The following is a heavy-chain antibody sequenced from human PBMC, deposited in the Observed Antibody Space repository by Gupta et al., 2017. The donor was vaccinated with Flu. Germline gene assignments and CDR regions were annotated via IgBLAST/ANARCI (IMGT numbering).Heavy chain of an antibody. CDR1: GGSISSSNYYY. CDR2: IYYSGSA. D-gene: IGHD5-18*01. Sequence: QLQLQESGPGLVKPSETLSLTCTVSGGSISSSNYYYWGWIRQPPGKGLEYIGSIYYSGSASYNPSLKSRVTISVDTSKNQFSLKLNSVTAADTAVYYCARMRGYSYGYLEYWGQGILVTVSS. V-gene: IGHV4-39*01. CDR3: ARMRGYSYGYLEY. J-gene: IGHJ4*02.